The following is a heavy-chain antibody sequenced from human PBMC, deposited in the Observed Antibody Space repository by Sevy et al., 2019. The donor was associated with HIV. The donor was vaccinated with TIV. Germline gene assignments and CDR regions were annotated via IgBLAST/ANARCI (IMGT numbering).Heavy chain of an antibody. CDR2: ISYDGSNK. Sequence: GGSLRLSCAASGFTFSSYGMHWVRQAPGKGLEWVAVISYDGSNKYYADSVKGRFTISRDNSKNTLYLQMNSLRAEDTAVYYCAKAMWVYAIRGGFDYWGQGTLVTVSS. D-gene: IGHD2-8*01. J-gene: IGHJ4*02. CDR1: GFTFSSYG. CDR3: AKAMWVYAIRGGFDY. V-gene: IGHV3-30*18.